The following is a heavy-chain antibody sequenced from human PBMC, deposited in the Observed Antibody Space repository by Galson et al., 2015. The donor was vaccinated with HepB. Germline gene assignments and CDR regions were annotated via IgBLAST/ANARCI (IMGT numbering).Heavy chain of an antibody. D-gene: IGHD2/OR15-2a*01. CDR3: ARDVNGYSYYGMDV. J-gene: IGHJ6*02. Sequence: LSLTCTVSGGSISSSSYFWGWIRQSPGRGLEWIGSIYYSGSAYYNPSLKSRVTISVDTSKNQFSLKLSSVTAADTAEYYCARDVNGYSYYGMDVWGQGTTVTVSS. V-gene: IGHV4-39*07. CDR1: GGSISSSSYF. CDR2: IYYSGSA.